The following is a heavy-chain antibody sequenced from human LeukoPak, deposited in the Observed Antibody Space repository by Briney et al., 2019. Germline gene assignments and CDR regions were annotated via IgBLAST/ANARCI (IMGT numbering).Heavy chain of an antibody. CDR3: ARDADLGSEV. J-gene: IGHJ4*02. CDR1: GGSISGGDYY. Sequence: SETLSLTCTVSGGSISGGDYYWSWIRQTPGKGLEWIGYIYYSGIPYYNPSLRSRVTISRDTSKNQFSLRLSSVTAADTAVYYCARDADLGSEVWGPGTLVIVSS. CDR2: IYYSGIP. V-gene: IGHV4-30-4*01. D-gene: IGHD3-10*01.